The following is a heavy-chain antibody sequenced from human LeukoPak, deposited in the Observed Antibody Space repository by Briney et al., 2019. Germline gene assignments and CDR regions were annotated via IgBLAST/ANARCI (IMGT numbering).Heavy chain of an antibody. D-gene: IGHD3-16*02. Sequence: QAGGSLRLSCAASGFTVSSNYMSWVRQAPGKGLEWVSVIYSGGSTYYADSVKGRFTISRDNSKNTLYLQMNSLRAEDTAVYYCARDSGIMITFGGVIPGGYWGQGTLVTVSS. J-gene: IGHJ4*02. CDR1: GFTVSSNY. CDR2: IYSGGST. V-gene: IGHV3-66*01. CDR3: ARDSGIMITFGGVIPGGY.